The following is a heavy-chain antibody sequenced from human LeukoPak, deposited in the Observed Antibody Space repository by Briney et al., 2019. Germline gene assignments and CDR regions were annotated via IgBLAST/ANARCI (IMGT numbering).Heavy chain of an antibody. CDR3: AKDIRNSGSYGWFDP. CDR2: ISGSADST. J-gene: IGHJ5*02. D-gene: IGHD3-10*01. Sequence: PGGSLRLSCAASGFTFSSYAMSWVRQAPGKGLEWVSCISGSADSTYYADSVKGRFTISRDNSKNTLFLQMNSLRAEDTAVYYCAKDIRNSGSYGWFDPWGQGTLVTVSS. CDR1: GFTFSSYA. V-gene: IGHV3-23*01.